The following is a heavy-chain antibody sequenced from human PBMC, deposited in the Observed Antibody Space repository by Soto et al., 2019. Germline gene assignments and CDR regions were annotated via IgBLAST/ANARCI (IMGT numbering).Heavy chain of an antibody. CDR1: GGSISSYY. CDR3: ARTYFYGSGRKDYFAY. J-gene: IGHJ4*02. D-gene: IGHD3-10*01. CDR2: IYYSGST. Sequence: PSETLSLTCTVSGGSISSYYWSWIRQPPGKGLEWIGYIYYSGSTYYNPSLKSRVTISVDTSKNQFSLKLSSVTAADTVFYYWARTYFYGSGRKDYFAYWGREPWSPSPQ. V-gene: IGHV4-59*08.